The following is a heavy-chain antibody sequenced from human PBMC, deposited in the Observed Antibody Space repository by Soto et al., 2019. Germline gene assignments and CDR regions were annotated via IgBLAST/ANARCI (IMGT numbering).Heavy chain of an antibody. CDR3: ARRSKMTTVTTGSFDP. J-gene: IGHJ5*02. CDR2: IYPGDSDT. V-gene: IGHV5-51*01. D-gene: IGHD4-4*01. CDR1: GYSFTSYW. Sequence: PGESLKISCKGSGYSFTSYWIGWVRQMPGKGLEWMGIIYPGDSDTRYSPSFQGQVTISADKSISTAYLQWSSLKASDTAMYYCARRSKMTTVTTGSFDPWGQGTRVTVSS.